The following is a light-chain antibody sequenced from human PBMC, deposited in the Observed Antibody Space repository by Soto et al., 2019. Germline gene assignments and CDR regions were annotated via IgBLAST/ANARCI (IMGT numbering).Light chain of an antibody. CDR3: QQSDSPPYT. CDR2: DAS. V-gene: IGKV1-39*01. CDR1: QTISTY. Sequence: DIQMTQSPSSLSASVGDRVTITCRASQTISTYLNWYQQKPGKAPRLLIYDASSLLSGVPSRFSGSGSGTDFTLTIASLQPEDFSTYYCQQSDSPPYTFGQGTKVDIK. J-gene: IGKJ2*01.